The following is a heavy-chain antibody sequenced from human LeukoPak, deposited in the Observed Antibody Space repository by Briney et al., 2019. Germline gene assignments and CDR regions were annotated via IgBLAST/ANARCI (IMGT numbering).Heavy chain of an antibody. J-gene: IGHJ4*02. Sequence: SETLSLTCTVSGGSISSYYWSWIRQPPGKGLEWIGYIYYSGSTNYNPSLKSRITISVDTSKNQLSLKLSSVTAADTAVYYCARASISSPNTAMVDFDYWGQGTLVTVSS. CDR3: ARASISSPNTAMVDFDY. D-gene: IGHD5-18*01. CDR2: IYYSGST. CDR1: GGSISSYY. V-gene: IGHV4-59*01.